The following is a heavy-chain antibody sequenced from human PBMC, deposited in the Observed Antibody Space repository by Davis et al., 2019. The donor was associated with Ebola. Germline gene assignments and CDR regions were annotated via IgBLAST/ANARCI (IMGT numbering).Heavy chain of an antibody. CDR3: ARSGRWKERDGQQLVRPGDY. CDR1: GFTFSDYY. D-gene: IGHD6-13*01. J-gene: IGHJ4*02. V-gene: IGHV3-11*03. Sequence: PGGSLRLSCAASGFTFSDYYMSWIRQAPGKGLEWVSYISSSSTYTNYADSVKGRFTISRDNSKNTLYLQMNSLRAEDTAVYYCARSGRWKERDGQQLVRPGDYWGQGTLVTVSS. CDR2: ISSSSTYT.